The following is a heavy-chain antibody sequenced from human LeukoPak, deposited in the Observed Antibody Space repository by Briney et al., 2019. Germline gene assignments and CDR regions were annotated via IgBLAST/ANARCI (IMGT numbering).Heavy chain of an antibody. D-gene: IGHD3-22*01. CDR1: GFTFSNYW. Sequence: GGSLRLSCAASGFTFSNYWMSWVREAPGKGLEGVAHINQDGSDKYYVHSVKGRFTISRDNAKNSLYLQMNSLTAEDTAIYYCLREETIVVIREPPPRGQGTLVTVSS. J-gene: IGHJ4*02. V-gene: IGHV3-7*01. CDR2: INQDGSDK. CDR3: LREETIVVIREPPP.